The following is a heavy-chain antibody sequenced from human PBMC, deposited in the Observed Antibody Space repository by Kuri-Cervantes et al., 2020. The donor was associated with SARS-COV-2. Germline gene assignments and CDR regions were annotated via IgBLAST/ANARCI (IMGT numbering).Heavy chain of an antibody. CDR2: INPNSGGT. Sequence: ASVKVSCKASGYTFTSYGISWVRQAPGQGLEWMGWINPNSGGTNYAQKFQGRVTMTRDTSISTAYMELSRLRSDDTAVYYCATSSGYGRYGYWGQGTLVTVSS. J-gene: IGHJ4*02. CDR1: GYTFTSYG. D-gene: IGHD6-25*01. CDR3: ATSSGYGRYGY. V-gene: IGHV1-2*02.